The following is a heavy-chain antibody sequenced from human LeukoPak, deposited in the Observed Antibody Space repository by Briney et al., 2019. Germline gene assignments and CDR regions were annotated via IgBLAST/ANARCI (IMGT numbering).Heavy chain of an antibody. Sequence: SETLSLTCTVSGGSLSSSSYYWGWIRQPPGKGLEWIGSIYYSGSTYYNPSLKSRVTIYVDTSKNQFSLKLSSVTAADTAVYYCARGRRDGYNLEYFDKWGQGTLVTVSS. J-gene: IGHJ4*02. CDR3: ARGRRDGYNLEYFDK. D-gene: IGHD5-24*01. CDR2: IYYSGST. V-gene: IGHV4-39*01. CDR1: GGSLSSSSYY.